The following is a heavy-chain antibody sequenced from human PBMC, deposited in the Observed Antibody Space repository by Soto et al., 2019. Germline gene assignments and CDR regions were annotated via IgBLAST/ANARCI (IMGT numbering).Heavy chain of an antibody. Sequence: QVQLQESGPGLVQPSGTLALPCAVSGDSINNSHWWSWVRQTPGKGLEWIGETYHSGDTNYNPSLKTRVTISIDKSKNHFSLKMNSVTAADTAVYYCAREVNSSPARGQNWFDPWGQGTLVTVSS. CDR1: GDSINNSHW. D-gene: IGHD6-13*01. CDR2: TYHSGDT. V-gene: IGHV4-4*02. CDR3: AREVNSSPARGQNWFDP. J-gene: IGHJ5*02.